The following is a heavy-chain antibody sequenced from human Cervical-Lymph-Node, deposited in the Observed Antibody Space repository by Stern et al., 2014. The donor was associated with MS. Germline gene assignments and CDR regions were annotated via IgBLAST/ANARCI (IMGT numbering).Heavy chain of an antibody. CDR1: GFTFHSNG. CDR2: ISYEGSNK. J-gene: IGHJ6*02. CDR3: ARDRRTGTRYYYYGMDV. Sequence: VQLEESGGGVVQPGRSLRLSCAASGFTFHSNGMHWVRQAPGKGLEWVAVISYEGSNKYYADSVKGRFTISRDNSKNTLYLQINSLKPEDTAVYYCARDRRTGTRYYYYGMDVWGQGTTVTVSS. V-gene: IGHV3-30*03. D-gene: IGHD1-1*01.